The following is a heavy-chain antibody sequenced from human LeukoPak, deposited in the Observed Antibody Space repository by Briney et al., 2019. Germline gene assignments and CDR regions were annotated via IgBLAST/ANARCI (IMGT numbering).Heavy chain of an antibody. Sequence: GSLRLSCAASGFTFSRYWIHWVRQAPGKGLEWIGEINHSGSTNYNPSLKSRVTISVDTSKNQFSLKLSSVTAADTAVYYCASRTVTGAFDIWGQGTMVTVSS. V-gene: IGHV4-34*01. CDR3: ASRTVTGAFDI. J-gene: IGHJ3*02. CDR1: GFTFSRYW. D-gene: IGHD4-17*01. CDR2: INHSGST.